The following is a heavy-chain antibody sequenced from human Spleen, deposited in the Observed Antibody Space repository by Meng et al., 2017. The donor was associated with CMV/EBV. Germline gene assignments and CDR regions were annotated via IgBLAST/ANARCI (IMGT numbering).Heavy chain of an antibody. V-gene: IGHV1-69*10. D-gene: IGHD3-3*01. J-gene: IGHJ5*02. CDR3: ASAQSITIFNWFDP. CDR2: IMPVLGVS. Sequence: PGGVLRNYAILLVRRAPGQGLEWVGGIMPVLGVSKYAQRFQDRVTITADKSTSTAYMELSSLRSEDTAVYYCASAQSITIFNWFDPWGQGTLVTVSS. CDR1: GGVLRNYA.